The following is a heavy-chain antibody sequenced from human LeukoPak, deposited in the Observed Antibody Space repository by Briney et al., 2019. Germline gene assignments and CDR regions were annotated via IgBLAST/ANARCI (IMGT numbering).Heavy chain of an antibody. Sequence: SETLSLTCTVSAGSISSHYWSWIRQPPGKGLEWIGYIYYSGSTNYNPSLKSRVTISVDTSKNQFSLKLSSVTAADTAVYYCARADEYYDYVWGSYRYSGDAFDIWGQGTMVTVSS. V-gene: IGHV4-59*11. CDR2: IYYSGST. CDR3: ARADEYYDYVWGSYRYSGDAFDI. J-gene: IGHJ3*02. D-gene: IGHD3-16*02. CDR1: AGSISSHY.